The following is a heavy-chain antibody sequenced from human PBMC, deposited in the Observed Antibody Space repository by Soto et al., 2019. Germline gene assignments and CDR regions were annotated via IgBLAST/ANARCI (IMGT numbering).Heavy chain of an antibody. CDR2: ISYDGSNK. CDR1: GFTFSSYA. CDR3: ASDRNWAFDY. V-gene: IGHV3-30-3*01. Sequence: GGSLRLSCAASGFTFSSYAMHWVRQAPGKGLEWVAVISYDGSNKYYADSVKGRFTISRDNAKNTLYLQMNSLRAEDTAVYYCASDRNWAFDYWGQGTQVPVSS. D-gene: IGHD1-1*01. J-gene: IGHJ4*02.